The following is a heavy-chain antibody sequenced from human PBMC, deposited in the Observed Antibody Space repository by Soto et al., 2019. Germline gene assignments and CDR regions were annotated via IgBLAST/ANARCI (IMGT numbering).Heavy chain of an antibody. CDR3: AKDILSFAGPYYDMDV. Sequence: EVQLVESGGGLVQPGRSLRLSCAASGFTFDDYPMHWVRQAPGKGLEWVSGISWSGGTIGYADSVKGRFTISRDNAKNSLYLQMNSLRAEDTALYYCAKDILSFAGPYYDMDVWGKGTTVTVSS. CDR2: ISWSGGTI. J-gene: IGHJ6*03. CDR1: GFTFDDYP. V-gene: IGHV3-9*01.